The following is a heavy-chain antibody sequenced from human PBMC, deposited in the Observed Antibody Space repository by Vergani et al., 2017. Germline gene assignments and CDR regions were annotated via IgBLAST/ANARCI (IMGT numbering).Heavy chain of an antibody. J-gene: IGHJ6*02. V-gene: IGHV4-59*10. CDR2: IYNIGGT. Sequence: QVQLQQWGAGLLKPSETLSLTCAVYGGSFSGYYWSWIRQPAGKGLEWIGRIYNIGGTIYNPSLKSRVTMSVDTSKNQFSLKLSSVTAADTAVYYCARLRGSYTPLYYYYYGMDVWGQGTTVTVSS. CDR1: GGSFSGYY. D-gene: IGHD1-26*01. CDR3: ARLRGSYTPLYYYYYGMDV.